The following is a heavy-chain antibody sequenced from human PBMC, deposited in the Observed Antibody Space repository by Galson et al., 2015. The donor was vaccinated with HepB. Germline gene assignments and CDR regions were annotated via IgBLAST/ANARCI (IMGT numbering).Heavy chain of an antibody. Sequence: VKVSCKVSGYTFTDYYMHWVQQAPGKGLEWMGLVDPEDGETIYAEKFQGRVTITADTSTDTAYMELSSLRSEDTAVYYCATVHYYDSSGYTDAFDIWGQGTMVTVSS. CDR2: VDPEDGET. CDR3: ATVHYYDSSGYTDAFDI. V-gene: IGHV1-69-2*01. CDR1: GYTFTDYY. J-gene: IGHJ3*02. D-gene: IGHD3-22*01.